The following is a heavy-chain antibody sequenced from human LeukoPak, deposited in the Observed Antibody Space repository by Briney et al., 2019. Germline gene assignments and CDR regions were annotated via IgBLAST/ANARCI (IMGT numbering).Heavy chain of an antibody. V-gene: IGHV1-8*01. J-gene: IGHJ4*02. Sequence: ASVKVSCKASGYTFTSYDINWVRQATGQGLEWMGWMNPNSGNTGYAQKFRGRVTMTRNTSISTAYMELSSLRSEDTAVYYCARAGGDYYYDSSGYDYWGQGTLVTVPS. D-gene: IGHD3-22*01. CDR1: GYTFTSYD. CDR3: ARAGGDYYYDSSGYDY. CDR2: MNPNSGNT.